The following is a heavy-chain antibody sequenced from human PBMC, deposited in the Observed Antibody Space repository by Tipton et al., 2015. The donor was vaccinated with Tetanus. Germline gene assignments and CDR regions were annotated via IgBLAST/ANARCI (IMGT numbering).Heavy chain of an antibody. Sequence: SLLLSCAASGMTLSYFAILFFLPSPFPFLSFFSGISGSGDRIFYADSVKGRFTISRDNAKNTLYLQMNSLRAEDTAVYYCVRELISWTVVFINGFDQWGQGTLVTVSS. CDR3: VRELISWTVVFINGFDQ. CDR1: GMTLSYFA. D-gene: IGHD3-22*01. CDR2: ISGSGDRI. V-gene: IGHV3-23*01. J-gene: IGHJ4*02.